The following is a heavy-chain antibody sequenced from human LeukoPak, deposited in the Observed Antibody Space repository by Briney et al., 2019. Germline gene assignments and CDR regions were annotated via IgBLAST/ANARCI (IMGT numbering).Heavy chain of an antibody. J-gene: IGHJ6*02. Sequence: SETLSLTCTVSGGSISSYYWSWIRQPPGKGLEWIGYIYNSGSTNSNPSLKSRVTISVDTSKNQFSLKLSSVTAADTAVYYYARPMRMGFYYYGMDVWGQGTTVTVSS. CDR3: ARPMRMGFYYYGMDV. CDR2: IYNSGST. CDR1: GGSISSYY. D-gene: IGHD5-24*01. V-gene: IGHV4-59*01.